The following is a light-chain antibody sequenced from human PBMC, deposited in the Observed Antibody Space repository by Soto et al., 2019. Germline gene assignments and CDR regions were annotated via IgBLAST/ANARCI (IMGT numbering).Light chain of an antibody. Sequence: EIVMTQSPATLSVSPWERATLSCRASQSVSTNLAWYQQRPGQAPRLLIYDASTRATDIPARFSGSGSGTEFTLTITSLQSEDFAVYYCHQYNNWRTFGQGTKVDIK. CDR1: QSVSTN. CDR2: DAS. CDR3: HQYNNWRT. J-gene: IGKJ1*01. V-gene: IGKV3-15*01.